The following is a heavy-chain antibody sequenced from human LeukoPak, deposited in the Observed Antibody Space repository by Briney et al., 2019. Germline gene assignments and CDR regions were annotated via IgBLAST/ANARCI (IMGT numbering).Heavy chain of an antibody. V-gene: IGHV3-7*01. J-gene: IGHJ4*02. CDR3: AVWTSGNY. D-gene: IGHD1-1*01. Sequence: FTSSASGFTFNGSWMNWVRQAPGKGLEWVANMDPSGSQTRYVDSVKGRFTISKDDPGTSLYLEMHSLRAEDTAIYYCAVWTSGNYWGQGALVTASS. CDR2: MDPSGSQT. CDR1: GFTFNGSW.